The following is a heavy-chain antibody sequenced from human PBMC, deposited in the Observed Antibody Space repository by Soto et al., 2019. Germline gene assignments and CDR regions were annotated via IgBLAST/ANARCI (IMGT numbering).Heavy chain of an antibody. CDR3: ASDLAYRIFDY. J-gene: IGHJ4*02. CDR1: GYTFTSYA. CDR2: IKAGNGNT. D-gene: IGHD3-16*02. V-gene: IGHV1-3*01. Sequence: QVQLVQSGAEVKKPGASVKVSCKASGYTFTSYAMHWVRQAPGQRLEWMGWIKAGNGNTKYSQKFQGRVTITRDTSACTAYMELSSLRSEDTALYSFASDLAYRIFDYWGQGTPVTVSS.